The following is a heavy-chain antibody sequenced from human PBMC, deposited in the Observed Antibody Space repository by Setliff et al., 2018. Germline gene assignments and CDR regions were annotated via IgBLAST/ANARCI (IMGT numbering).Heavy chain of an antibody. CDR3: AREKGDPNYNFWSGYYLYYYYGMDV. J-gene: IGHJ6*02. CDR2: ISAYNGNT. Sequence: GASVKVSCKASGYTFTSYGISWVRQAPGQGLEWMGWISAYNGNTNYAQKLQGRVTMTTDTSTSTAYMELRSLRSDDTAVYYCAREKGDPNYNFWSGYYLYYYYGMDVWGQGTTVTVSS. CDR1: GYTFTSYG. V-gene: IGHV1-18*01. D-gene: IGHD3-3*01.